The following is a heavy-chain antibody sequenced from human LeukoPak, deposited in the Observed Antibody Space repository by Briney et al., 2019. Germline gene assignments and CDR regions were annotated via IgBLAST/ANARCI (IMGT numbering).Heavy chain of an antibody. CDR1: GYTFSSYH. D-gene: IGHD2-15*01. CDR2: INTYDGNT. CDR3: ARDFATWYFDN. Sequence: ASVTVSCKASGYTFSSYHVSWVRQAPGQGLEWMGWINTYDGNTNYAQNFQGRVAMTTDTSTSTAYMELRSLRSDDTAVYYCARDFATWYFDNWGQGTLLTVSS. J-gene: IGHJ4*02. V-gene: IGHV1-18*01.